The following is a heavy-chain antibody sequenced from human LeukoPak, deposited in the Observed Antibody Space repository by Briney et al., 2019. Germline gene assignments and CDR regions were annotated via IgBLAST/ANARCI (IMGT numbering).Heavy chain of an antibody. CDR1: GFTFDDYA. D-gene: IGHD3-10*01. Sequence: GGSLRLSCAASGFTFDDYAMHWVRQAPGKGLEWVSGISWNSGSIGYADSVKGRFTISRDNAKNSLYLQMNSLRAEDTALYYCAKDRDYYGSGPNTWGQGTLVTVSS. CDR2: ISWNSGSI. J-gene: IGHJ5*02. CDR3: AKDRDYYGSGPNT. V-gene: IGHV3-9*01.